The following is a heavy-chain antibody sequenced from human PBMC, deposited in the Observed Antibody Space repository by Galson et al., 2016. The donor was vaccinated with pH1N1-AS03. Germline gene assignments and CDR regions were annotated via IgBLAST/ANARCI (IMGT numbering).Heavy chain of an antibody. Sequence: SLRLSCAASELTFSGSAVHWVRQAPGKGLEWVGRIRSKTNTYATAYAESVKGRFTISRDESKNTAYLEMNGLKSEDTAVYYCAGRGGDRGDLSYYYYLDVRGRGTPVTVSS. CDR2: IRSKTNTYAT. D-gene: IGHD2-21*02. CDR1: ELTFSGSA. J-gene: IGHJ6*03. V-gene: IGHV3-73*01. CDR3: AGRGGDRGDLSYYYYLDV.